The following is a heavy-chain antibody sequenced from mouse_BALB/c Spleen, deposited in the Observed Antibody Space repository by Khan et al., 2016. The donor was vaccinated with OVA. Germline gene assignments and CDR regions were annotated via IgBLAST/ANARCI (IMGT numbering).Heavy chain of an antibody. CDR1: GYSITSDYA. CDR3: ARGPYCGSSWFAY. V-gene: IGHV3-2*02. Sequence: EVQLQESGPGLVKPSQSLSLTCTVTGYSITSDYAWNWIRQFPGNKLEWMGYISYSGSTSYNPSLKSRISITRDTSKNQLFLQLNSVTTEDTATSYCARGPYCGSSWFAYWGQGTLVTVSA. D-gene: IGHD1-1*01. CDR2: ISYSGST. J-gene: IGHJ3*01.